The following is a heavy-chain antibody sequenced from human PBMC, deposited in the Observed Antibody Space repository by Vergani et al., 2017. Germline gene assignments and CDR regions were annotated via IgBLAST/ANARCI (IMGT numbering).Heavy chain of an antibody. V-gene: IGHV3-21*01. Sequence: EVQLVESGGGLVKPGGSLRLSCAASGFTFSSYSMNWVRQAPGKGLEWVSSISSSSSYIYYADSVKGRFTISRDNAKNSLYLQMNSLRAEDTAVYYCARDRSSTGLYYYYYYGMDVWGQGTTVTVSS. D-gene: IGHD2-2*01. CDR3: ARDRSSTGLYYYYYYGMDV. J-gene: IGHJ6*02. CDR2: ISSSSSYI. CDR1: GFTFSSYS.